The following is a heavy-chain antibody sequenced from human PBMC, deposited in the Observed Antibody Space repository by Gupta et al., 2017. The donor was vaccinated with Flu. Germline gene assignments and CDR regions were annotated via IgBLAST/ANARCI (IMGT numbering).Heavy chain of an antibody. V-gene: IGHV4-34*01. CDR2: INHSGST. CDR1: GGSFSGYY. D-gene: IGHD1-14*01. Sequence: QVQLQQWGAGLLKPSETLSLTCAVYGGSFSGYYWSWIRQPPGKGLEWIGEINHSGSTNYNPSLKSRVTISVDTSKNQFSLKLSSVTAADTAVYYCARGLRMDLPVDYWGQGTLVTVSS. J-gene: IGHJ4*02. CDR3: ARGLRMDLPVDY.